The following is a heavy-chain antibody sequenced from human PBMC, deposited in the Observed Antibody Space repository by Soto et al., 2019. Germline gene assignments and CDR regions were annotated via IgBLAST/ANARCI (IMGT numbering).Heavy chain of an antibody. D-gene: IGHD6-13*01. CDR2: IKQDGSEK. CDR1: ELTFSSYW. CDR3: ASRVYSSSWSLFDY. Sequence: EVQLVESGGGLVQPGGSLRLSCAASELTFSSYWMNWVRQAPGKGLEWVANIKQDGSEKYYADSVKGRFTISRDNAKNSLYLQMNTLRAEDTAVYYCASRVYSSSWSLFDYWGQGTLVTVSS. J-gene: IGHJ4*02. V-gene: IGHV3-7*01.